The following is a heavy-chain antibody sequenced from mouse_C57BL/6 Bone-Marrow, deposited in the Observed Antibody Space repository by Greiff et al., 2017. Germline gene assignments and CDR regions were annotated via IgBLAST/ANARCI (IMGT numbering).Heavy chain of an antibody. CDR2: IYPRDGST. CDR1: GYTFTSYD. Sequence: QVQLQQSGPELVKPGASVKLSCKASGYTFTSYDINWVKQRPGQGLEWIGWIYPRDGSTKYNEKFKGKATLTVDTSSSTAYMELHSLTSEDSAVYFCASWGSYYYGSSYGGWFAYWGQGTLVTVSA. V-gene: IGHV1-85*01. D-gene: IGHD1-1*01. CDR3: ASWGSYYYGSSYGGWFAY. J-gene: IGHJ3*01.